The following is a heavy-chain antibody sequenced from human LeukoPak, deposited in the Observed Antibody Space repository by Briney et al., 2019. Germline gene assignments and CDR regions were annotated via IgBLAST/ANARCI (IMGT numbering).Heavy chain of an antibody. Sequence: GGSLRLSCAASGSTFSSYEMNWVRQAPGKGLEWVSYISSSGSTIYYADSVKGRFTISRDNAKDSLYLQMNSLRAEDTAVYYCARDTGIVGATDYWGQGTLVTVSS. D-gene: IGHD1-26*01. CDR2: ISSSGSTI. CDR1: GSTFSSYE. CDR3: ARDTGIVGATDY. J-gene: IGHJ4*02. V-gene: IGHV3-48*03.